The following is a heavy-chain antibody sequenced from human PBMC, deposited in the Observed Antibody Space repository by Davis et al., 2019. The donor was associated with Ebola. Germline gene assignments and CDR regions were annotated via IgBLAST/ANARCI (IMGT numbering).Heavy chain of an antibody. V-gene: IGHV5-51*01. J-gene: IGHJ6*02. CDR2: IYPGDSDT. CDR3: ARVKTENYYYYGMDV. D-gene: IGHD1-1*01. CDR1: GYSFTSYW. Sequence: QVSCKGSGYSFTSYWIGWVRQMPGKGLEWMGIIYPGDSDTRYSPSFQGQVTIPADKSISTAYLQWSSLKASDTAMYYCARVKTENYYYYGMDVWGQGTTVTVSS.